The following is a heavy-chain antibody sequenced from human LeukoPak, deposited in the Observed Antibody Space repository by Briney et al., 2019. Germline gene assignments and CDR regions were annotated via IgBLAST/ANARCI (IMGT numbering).Heavy chain of an antibody. D-gene: IGHD1-1*01. CDR1: GGSISSGSYY. Sequence: SETMSLTCTVSGGSISSGSYYWSWIRQPAGKGLEWIGRIYTSGSTNYNPSLKSRVTISVDTSKNQFSLKLSSVTAADTAVYCCARGAGNAHSPFDIWGQGTMVTVSS. CDR3: ARGAGNAHSPFDI. J-gene: IGHJ3*02. CDR2: IYTSGST. V-gene: IGHV4-61*02.